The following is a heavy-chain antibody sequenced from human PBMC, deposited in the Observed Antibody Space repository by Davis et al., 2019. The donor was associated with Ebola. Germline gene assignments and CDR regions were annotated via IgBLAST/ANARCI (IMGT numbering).Heavy chain of an antibody. D-gene: IGHD3-3*01. J-gene: IGHJ6*02. CDR3: AKPDLITIFGVVSGMDV. CDR2: INSNGRTT. CDR1: GFTFSSYW. Sequence: PGGSLRLSCAASGFTFSSYWMHWVRQAPGKGLVWVSRINSNGRTTTYADSVKGRFTISRDNSKNTLYLQMNSLRAEDTAVYYCAKPDLITIFGVVSGMDVWGQGTTVTVSS. V-gene: IGHV3-74*01.